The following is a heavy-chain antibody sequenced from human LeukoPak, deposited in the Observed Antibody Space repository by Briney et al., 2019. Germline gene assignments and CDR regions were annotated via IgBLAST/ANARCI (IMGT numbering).Heavy chain of an antibody. D-gene: IGHD1-1*01. J-gene: IGHJ5*02. CDR2: TYYNGNT. CDR3: ARDPYNSGWFDP. V-gene: IGHV4-59*01. Sequence: SETLSLTCTVSGGSISSSYWSWIRQPPGKGLEWIGYTYYNGNTNYNPSLKSRVTISLDTAKNQLSLRLTSVTAADTAVYYCARDPYNSGWFDPWGQGTLVTVSS. CDR1: GGSISSSY.